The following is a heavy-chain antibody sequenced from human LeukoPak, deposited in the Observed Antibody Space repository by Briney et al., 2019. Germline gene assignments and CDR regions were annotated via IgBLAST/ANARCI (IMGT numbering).Heavy chain of an antibody. V-gene: IGHV5-51*01. J-gene: IGHJ4*02. Sequence: GESLKISCKGAGYSFTSYWIGWVRQLPGKGLEWMGIIYPGDSDTRYSPSFQGQVTISADKSISTAYLQWSSLKASDTAMYYCARGGYYDILTGYFAFDYWGQGTLVTLSS. CDR3: ARGGYYDILTGYFAFDY. D-gene: IGHD3-9*01. CDR2: IYPGDSDT. CDR1: GYSFTSYW.